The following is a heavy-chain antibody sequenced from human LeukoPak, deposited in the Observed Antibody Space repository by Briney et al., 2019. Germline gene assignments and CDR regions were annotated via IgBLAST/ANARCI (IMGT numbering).Heavy chain of an antibody. V-gene: IGHV3-33*06. CDR1: GFTFSSYG. Sequence: PGGSLRLSCAASGFTFSSYGMHWVRQAPGKGLEWVAVIWYDGSNKYYADSVKGRFTISRDNSKNTLYLQMNSLRAEDTAVYYCAKALRSGSYSHFDYWGQGTLVTVSS. J-gene: IGHJ4*02. D-gene: IGHD3-10*01. CDR2: IWYDGSNK. CDR3: AKALRSGSYSHFDY.